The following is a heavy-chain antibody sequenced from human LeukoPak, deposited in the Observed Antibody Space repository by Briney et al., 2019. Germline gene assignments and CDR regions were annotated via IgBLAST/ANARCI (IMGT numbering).Heavy chain of an antibody. D-gene: IGHD6-13*01. CDR3: ANHVAAAGTQYFQH. Sequence: GGSLRLSSAAPGFTFSSYGMHWVRQAPGKGLEWVAFIRYDGSNKYYADSVKGRFTISRDNSKNTMYLQMNSLRAEDTAVYYCANHVAAAGTQYFQHWGQGTLVTVSS. CDR1: GFTFSSYG. V-gene: IGHV3-30*02. CDR2: IRYDGSNK. J-gene: IGHJ1*01.